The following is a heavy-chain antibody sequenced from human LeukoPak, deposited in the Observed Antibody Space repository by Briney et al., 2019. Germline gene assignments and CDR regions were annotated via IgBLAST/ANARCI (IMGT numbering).Heavy chain of an antibody. CDR1: GYTFTSYG. J-gene: IGHJ4*02. D-gene: IGHD6-6*01. Sequence: GASVKVSCKASGYTFTSYGISWVRQAPGQGLEWMGWISAYNGNTNYAQKLQGRVTMTTDTSTSTAYMELRSLRSDDTAVYYCARDWGRRSSSGEGYWGQGILVTVSS. CDR3: ARDWGRRSSSGEGY. CDR2: ISAYNGNT. V-gene: IGHV1-18*01.